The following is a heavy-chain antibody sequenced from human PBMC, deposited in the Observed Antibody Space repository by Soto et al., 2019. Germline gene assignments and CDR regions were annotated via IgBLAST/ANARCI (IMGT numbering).Heavy chain of an antibody. V-gene: IGHV3-21*01. CDR2: ISSSSSYI. Sequence: GGSLRLSCAASGFAFSSYSMNWVRQAPGNGLEWVSSISSSSSYIYYADSVKGRFTISRDNAKNSLYLQMNSLRAEDTAVYYCARDLAGETLFDYWGQGTLVTVPS. J-gene: IGHJ4*02. CDR3: ARDLAGETLFDY. CDR1: GFAFSSYS.